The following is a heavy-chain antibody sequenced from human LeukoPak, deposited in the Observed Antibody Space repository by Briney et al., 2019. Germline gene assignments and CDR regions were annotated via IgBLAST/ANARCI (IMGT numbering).Heavy chain of an antibody. D-gene: IGHD4-11*01. CDR1: GFTFSSYW. V-gene: IGHV3-74*01. Sequence: GGSLRLSCAASGFTFSSYWMHWVRRAPGKGLVWVSRIDSDGSSTSYADSVKGRFTISGDNAKNTQYLQMNMISAEDTAVYYCASPGGNYVLLGFGYWGQGTLVTVSS. CDR2: IDSDGSST. CDR3: ASPGGNYVLLGFGY. J-gene: IGHJ4*02.